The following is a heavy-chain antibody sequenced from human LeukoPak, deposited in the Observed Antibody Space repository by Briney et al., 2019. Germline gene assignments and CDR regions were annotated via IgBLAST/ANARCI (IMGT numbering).Heavy chain of an antibody. V-gene: IGHV4-34*01. Sequence: PSETLSLTCAVYGGSFRGYYWSWIRQPPGKGLEWIGEINHSGSTNYNPSLKSRVTISVDTSKNQFSLKLSSVTAADTAVYYCARRPSTLPVDYWGQGTLVTVSS. CDR3: ARRPSTLPVDY. CDR1: GGSFRGYY. CDR2: INHSGST. J-gene: IGHJ4*02. D-gene: IGHD2-15*01.